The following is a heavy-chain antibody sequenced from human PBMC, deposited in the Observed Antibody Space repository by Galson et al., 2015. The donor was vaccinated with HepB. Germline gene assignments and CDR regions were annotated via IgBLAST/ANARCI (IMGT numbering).Heavy chain of an antibody. CDR2: ISYDGSNK. Sequence: SLRLSCAASGFTFSSYGMHWVRQAPGKGLEWVAVISYDGSNKYYADSVKGRFTISRDNSKNTLYLQMNSLRAEDTAVYYCAKGGGYYYDSSGYYSDYWGQGTLVTVSS. D-gene: IGHD3-22*01. CDR1: GFTFSSYG. V-gene: IGHV3-30*18. J-gene: IGHJ4*02. CDR3: AKGGGYYYDSSGYYSDY.